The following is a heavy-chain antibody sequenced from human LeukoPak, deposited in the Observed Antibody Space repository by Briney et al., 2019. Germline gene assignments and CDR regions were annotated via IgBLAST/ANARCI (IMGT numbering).Heavy chain of an antibody. D-gene: IGHD3-22*01. J-gene: IGHJ4*02. CDR1: GLAFSSYS. CDR2: ISGSGDNT. V-gene: IGHV3-23*01. Sequence: QPGGSLRLSCVASGLAFSSYSMHWVRQAPGKGLEWVSGISGSGDNTYYADSVKGRFTISRDNSKNTLYVQVNSLGTEDTAAYYCAKGSYYDSSGSFYFDYWGQGTLVTVSS. CDR3: AKGSYYDSSGSFYFDY.